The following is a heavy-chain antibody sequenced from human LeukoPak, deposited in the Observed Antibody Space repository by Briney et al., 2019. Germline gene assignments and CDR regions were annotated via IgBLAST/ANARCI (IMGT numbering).Heavy chain of an antibody. J-gene: IGHJ6*02. Sequence: GRSLRLSCAASGFTFSSYGMHWVRQAPGQGLEWMGIINPSGGSTSYAQKFQGRVTMTRDTSTSTVYMELSSLRSEDTAVYYCARDLLRRDIVVVPAAMGYYGMDVWGQGTTVTVFS. CDR3: ARDLLRRDIVVVPAAMGYYGMDV. CDR1: GFTFSSYG. V-gene: IGHV1-46*01. D-gene: IGHD2-2*01. CDR2: INPSGGST.